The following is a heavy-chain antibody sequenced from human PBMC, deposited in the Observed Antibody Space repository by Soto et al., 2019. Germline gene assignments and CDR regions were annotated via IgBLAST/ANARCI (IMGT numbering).Heavy chain of an antibody. CDR3: ARHDYGSGSTYFDY. V-gene: IGHV4-59*08. Sequence: SETLSLTCTVSGGSISSYYWSWIRQPPGKGLEWIGYIYYSGSTNYNPSLKSRVTISVDTSKNQFSLKLNSMTAADTAVYYCARHDYGSGSTYFDYWGQGTLVTVSS. J-gene: IGHJ4*02. CDR1: GGSISSYY. CDR2: IYYSGST. D-gene: IGHD3-16*01.